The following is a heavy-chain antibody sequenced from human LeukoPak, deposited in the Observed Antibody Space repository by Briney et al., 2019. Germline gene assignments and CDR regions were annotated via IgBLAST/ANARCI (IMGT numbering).Heavy chain of an antibody. CDR2: IHRSGSP. CDR3: AREILGGFNPGAY. Sequence: PSETQSLTCTVSLDSTTSNFWSWVRQPPGKGLEWIGEIHRSGSPNYNPSLQSRVTISIDRSRNQIALELSAVTAADRAVYYCAREILGGFNPGAYWGQGTLVTVSS. V-gene: IGHV4-4*02. CDR1: LDSTTSNF. D-gene: IGHD1-14*01. J-gene: IGHJ4*02.